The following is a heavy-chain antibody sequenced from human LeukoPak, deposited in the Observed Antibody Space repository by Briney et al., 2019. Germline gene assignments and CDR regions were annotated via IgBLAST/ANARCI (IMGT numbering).Heavy chain of an antibody. CDR3: ASRQGAVSPLDY. D-gene: IGHD2/OR15-2a*01. V-gene: IGHV4-59*01. CDR1: GGSISSYY. Sequence: PSETLSLTCTVSGGSISSYYWSWIRQPPGKGLEWVGYISYSGSTNYNPSLKGRVTISADTSKSQFSLKLNSVTAADTAVYYCASRQGAVSPLDYWGQGTLVTVSS. J-gene: IGHJ4*02. CDR2: ISYSGST.